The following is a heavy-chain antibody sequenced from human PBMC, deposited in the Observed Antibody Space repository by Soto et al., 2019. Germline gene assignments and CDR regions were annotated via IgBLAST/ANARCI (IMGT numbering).Heavy chain of an antibody. V-gene: IGHV4-31*03. J-gene: IGHJ4*02. D-gene: IGHD2-21*02. Sequence: PSETLSLTCTVSGGSISSGGYYWSWIRQHPGKGLEWIGYIYYSGSTYYNPSLKSRVTISVDTSKNQFSLKLSSVTAADTAVYYCARDINGNCYLDYWGQGTLVTVSS. CDR1: GGSISSGGYY. CDR3: ARDINGNCYLDY. CDR2: IYYSGST.